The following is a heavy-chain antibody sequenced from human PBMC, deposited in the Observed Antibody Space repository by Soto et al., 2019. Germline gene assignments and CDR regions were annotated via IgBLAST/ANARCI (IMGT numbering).Heavy chain of an antibody. V-gene: IGHV1-58*02. CDR3: AAALGYCGSTSCYAGTKPIYGMDV. CDR1: GFTFTSSA. D-gene: IGHD2-2*01. J-gene: IGHJ6*02. CDR2: IVVGSGNT. Sequence: ASVKVSCKASGFTFTSSAMQWVRQARGQRLEWIGWIVVGSGNTNYAQKFQERVTITRDMSTSTAYMELSSLRSEDTAVYYCAAALGYCGSTSCYAGTKPIYGMDVWG.